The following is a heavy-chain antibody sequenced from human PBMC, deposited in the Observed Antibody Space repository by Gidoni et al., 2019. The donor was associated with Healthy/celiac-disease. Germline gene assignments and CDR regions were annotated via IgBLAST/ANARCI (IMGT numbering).Heavy chain of an antibody. V-gene: IGHV4-39*01. J-gene: IGHJ3*02. CDR1: GGSISRSSYY. CDR3: ARGSGAYHDAFDI. Sequence: QLQLQESGPGLVKPSETLSLTCTVSGGSISRSSYYWGWIRQPPEKGLEWIGNISYSGSTYYNPSLKSRVTISVDTSKNQFSLKLTSVTAADTAVYYCARGSGAYHDAFDIWGQGTMVTVSS. CDR2: ISYSGST. D-gene: IGHD1-26*01.